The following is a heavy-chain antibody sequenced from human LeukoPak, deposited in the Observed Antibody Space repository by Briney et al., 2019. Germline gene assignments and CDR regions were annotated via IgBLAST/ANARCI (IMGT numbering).Heavy chain of an antibody. Sequence: GASVNVSCKASGYSFTTYGITWVRQAPGQGLEWMGWISTYNGNTKYSQKLQGRVTMTTDTSTTTVYMELRSLRSDDTAVYYCARDPNQYEAVHPFDYWGQGTLVTVSS. V-gene: IGHV1-18*01. CDR2: ISTYNGNT. CDR1: GYSFTTYG. D-gene: IGHD6-19*01. CDR3: ARDPNQYEAVHPFDY. J-gene: IGHJ4*02.